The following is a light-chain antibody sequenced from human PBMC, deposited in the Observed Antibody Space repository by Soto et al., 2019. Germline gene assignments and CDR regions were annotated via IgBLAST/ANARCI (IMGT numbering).Light chain of an antibody. CDR2: DAS. Sequence: EIVLTQSPATLSLSPGERATLSCRASRSVSRYLGWYQQKHGQAPRLLIYDASNRATGIPARFSGSGSGTDFPLTINSLEPEDLAVSYCQQRSDWPYTFGQGTKLEIK. CDR1: RSVSRY. V-gene: IGKV3-11*01. J-gene: IGKJ2*01. CDR3: QQRSDWPYT.